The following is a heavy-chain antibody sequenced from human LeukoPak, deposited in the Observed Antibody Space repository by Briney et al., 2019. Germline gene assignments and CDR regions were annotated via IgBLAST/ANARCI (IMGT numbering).Heavy chain of an antibody. D-gene: IGHD5-24*01. Sequence: SVKVSFKASGDTFISYAISWVRQAPGQGLEWMGGIIPIFGSPNYVQRFQGRVTITADKSTSTAYMELSSLTYEDTAVYYCARDVPVEMTVSGYFDFWGQGTLVTVSS. CDR1: GDTFISYA. V-gene: IGHV1-69*06. CDR2: IIPIFGSP. J-gene: IGHJ4*02. CDR3: ARDVPVEMTVSGYFDF.